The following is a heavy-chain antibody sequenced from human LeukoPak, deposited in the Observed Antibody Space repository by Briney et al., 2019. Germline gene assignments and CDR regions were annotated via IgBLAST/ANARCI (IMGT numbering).Heavy chain of an antibody. J-gene: IGHJ4*02. V-gene: IGHV1-8*01. CDR3: AREMSPGYYYDSSGYYRDPLGY. Sequence: GASVKVSCKASAYTFTSYDINWVRQATGQGLEWMGWMNPGSGNTGYAQKFQGRVTITRDTSISTAYMELSSLRSEDTAVYYCAREMSPGYYYDSSGYYRDPLGYWGQGTLVTVSS. CDR1: AYTFTSYD. CDR2: MNPGSGNT. D-gene: IGHD3-22*01.